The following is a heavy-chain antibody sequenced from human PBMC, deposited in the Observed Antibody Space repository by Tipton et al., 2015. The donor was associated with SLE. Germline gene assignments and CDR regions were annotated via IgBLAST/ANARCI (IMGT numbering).Heavy chain of an antibody. V-gene: IGHV4-59*12. Sequence: TLSLTCTVSGGSISSYYWSWIRQPPGKGLEWIGYIYYSGSTNYNPSLKSRVTISVDTSKNQSSLKLSSVSAADTAVYYCVRGPKDVWGQGTTVTVSS. CDR3: VRGPKDV. J-gene: IGHJ6*02. CDR2: IYYSGST. CDR1: GGSISSYY.